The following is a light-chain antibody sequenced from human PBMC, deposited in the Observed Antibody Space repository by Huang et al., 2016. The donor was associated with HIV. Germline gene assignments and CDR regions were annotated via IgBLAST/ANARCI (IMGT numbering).Light chain of an antibody. CDR1: QSVDSN. V-gene: IGKV3-15*01. CDR3: QQYNKWPPLT. J-gene: IGKJ1*01. Sequence: EIVMTKSPATLSVSPGERATLSCRASQSVDSNLAWYQQRRGQDPRLLIYGASTRATGIPARFSGSGSGTEFTLTISSLQSEDVAVYFCQQYNKWPPLTFGQGTKVEMK. CDR2: GAS.